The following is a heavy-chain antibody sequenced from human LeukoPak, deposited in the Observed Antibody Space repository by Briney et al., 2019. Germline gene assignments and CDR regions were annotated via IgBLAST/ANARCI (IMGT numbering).Heavy chain of an antibody. Sequence: SETLSLTCAVYGGSFSGYYWSWIRRPPGKGLEWIGEINHSGSTNYNPSLKSRVTISVDTSKNQFSLKLSSVTAAHTAVYYCVRAIAHYYGSGSYSDYWGQGTLVTVSS. J-gene: IGHJ4*02. CDR2: INHSGST. CDR1: GGSFSGYY. CDR3: VRAIAHYYGSGSYSDY. V-gene: IGHV4-34*01. D-gene: IGHD3-10*01.